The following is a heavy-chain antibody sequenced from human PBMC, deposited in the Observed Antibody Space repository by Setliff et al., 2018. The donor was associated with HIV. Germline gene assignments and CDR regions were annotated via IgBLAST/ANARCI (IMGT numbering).Heavy chain of an antibody. CDR1: GFSISSRYY. Sequence: PSETLSLTCDVSGFSISSRYYWGWIRQPPGKGLEWIGSIYHSGSTYYNPSLKSRVTISVDTSKNQFSLRLNSVTAADTAIYYCTRRGADSYYPRPLDVWGKGTTVTVSS. D-gene: IGHD3-10*01. J-gene: IGHJ6*04. CDR3: TRRGADSYYPRPLDV. V-gene: IGHV4-38-2*01. CDR2: IYHSGST.